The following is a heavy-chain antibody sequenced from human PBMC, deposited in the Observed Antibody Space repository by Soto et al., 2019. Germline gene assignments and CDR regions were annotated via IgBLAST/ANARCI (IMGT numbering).Heavy chain of an antibody. Sequence: PGGSLRLSCAASGFTFSSYAMHWVRQAPGKGLEWVAVISYDGSNKYYADSVKGRFTISRDNSKNTLYLQMNSLRAEDTAAYYCARAYCSGGSCYSVFQGYFDYWGQGTLVTVSS. CDR1: GFTFSSYA. CDR2: ISYDGSNK. CDR3: ARAYCSGGSCYSVFQGYFDY. J-gene: IGHJ4*02. D-gene: IGHD2-15*01. V-gene: IGHV3-30-3*01.